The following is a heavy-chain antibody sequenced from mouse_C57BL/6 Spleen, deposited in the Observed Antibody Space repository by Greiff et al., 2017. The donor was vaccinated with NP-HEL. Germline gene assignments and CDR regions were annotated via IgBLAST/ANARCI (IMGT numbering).Heavy chain of an antibody. D-gene: IGHD1-1*01. CDR1: GYTFTSYW. J-gene: IGHJ2*01. Sequence: VQLQQPGAELVKPGASVKMSCKASGYTFTSYWITWVKQRPGQGLEWIGDIYPGSGSTNYNEKFKSKATLTVDTSSSTAYMQLSSLTSEDSAVYYCASQDYYGSSFDYWGQGTTLTVSS. CDR3: ASQDYYGSSFDY. V-gene: IGHV1-55*01. CDR2: IYPGSGST.